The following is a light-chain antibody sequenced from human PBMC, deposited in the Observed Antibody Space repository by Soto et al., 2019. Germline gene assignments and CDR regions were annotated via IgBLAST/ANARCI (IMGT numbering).Light chain of an antibody. CDR2: GAS. CDR3: QHYGGSLLT. Sequence: EIVMTQAPVTLSVSPGERATLSCRTSQIISSSYFAWYQQKPGQAPRLLMYGASTRATGIPDRFSGSGSGTDFTLTISGLEPEDFAMYFCQHYGGSLLTFGGGTKVDI. V-gene: IGKV3-20*01. J-gene: IGKJ4*01. CDR1: QIISSSY.